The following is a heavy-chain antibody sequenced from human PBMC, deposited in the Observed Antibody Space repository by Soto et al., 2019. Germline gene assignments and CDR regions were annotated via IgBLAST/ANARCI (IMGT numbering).Heavy chain of an antibody. CDR2: IYHTGSA. V-gene: IGHV4-30-2*01. J-gene: IGHJ4*02. CDR3: VRGVGTTMAHYFDR. D-gene: IGHD1-1*01. CDR1: GGSISSGGYS. Sequence: SETLSLTCAVSGGSISSGGYSWSWVRQPPGKGLEYIGYIYHTGSAYYTPSLLSRVTLSVDRSRNQFSLTLTSVTAADTAVYYRVRGVGTTMAHYFDRWGQGTLVTVSS.